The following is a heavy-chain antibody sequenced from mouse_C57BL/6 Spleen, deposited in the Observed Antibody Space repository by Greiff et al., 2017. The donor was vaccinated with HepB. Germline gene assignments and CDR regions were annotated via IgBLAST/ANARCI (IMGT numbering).Heavy chain of an antibody. CDR3: ARGPDWFAY. V-gene: IGHV5-4*01. CDR1: GFTFSSYA. CDR2: ISDGGSYT. Sequence: EVQGVESGGGLVKPGGSLKLSCAASGFTFSSYAMSWVRQTPEKRLEWVATISDGGSYTYYPDNVKGRFTISRDNAKNNLYLQMSHLKSEDTAMYYCARGPDWFAYWGQGTLVTVSA. J-gene: IGHJ3*01.